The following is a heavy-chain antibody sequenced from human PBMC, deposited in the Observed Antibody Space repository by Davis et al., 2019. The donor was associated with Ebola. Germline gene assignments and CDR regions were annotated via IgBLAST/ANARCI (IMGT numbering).Heavy chain of an antibody. Sequence: ASVKVSCKASGYTFTSHGISWVRQAPGQGLEWMGWISSYNGNTNYAQNVQGRVTMTTDTSTSTAYMEVGSLRPDDTAVYYCARGLGYCSGDSCLDAFDIWGQGTMVTVSS. CDR1: GYTFTSHG. CDR3: ARGLGYCSGDSCLDAFDI. CDR2: ISSYNGNT. D-gene: IGHD2-15*01. V-gene: IGHV1-18*01. J-gene: IGHJ3*02.